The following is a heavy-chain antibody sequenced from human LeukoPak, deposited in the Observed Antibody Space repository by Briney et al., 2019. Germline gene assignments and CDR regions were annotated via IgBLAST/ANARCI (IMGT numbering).Heavy chain of an antibody. V-gene: IGHV4-61*08. Sequence: SQTLSLTCTVSGGSISSGGYYWSWIRQPPGKGLEWIGYIYYSGSTNYNPSLKSRVTISVDTSKNQFSLKLSSVTAADTAVYYCARRVDPDAFDIWGQGTMVTVSS. J-gene: IGHJ3*02. CDR1: GGSISSGGYY. CDR3: ARRVDPDAFDI. CDR2: IYYSGST.